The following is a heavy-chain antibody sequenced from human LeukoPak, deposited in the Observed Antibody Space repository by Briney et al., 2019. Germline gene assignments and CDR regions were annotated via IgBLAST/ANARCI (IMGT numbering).Heavy chain of an antibody. D-gene: IGHD1-26*01. J-gene: IGHJ6*04. CDR1: GFTFSAAG. Sequence: GGSLRLSCVASGFTFSAAGMHWVRQAPGKGLEWVAFIRIDGSSTCYADSVKGRFTISRDNSESKLFLQMNSLRAEDSAVYFCAKDRVGPKHYLDVWGKGTTVTVSS. CDR3: AKDRVGPKHYLDV. CDR2: IRIDGSST. V-gene: IGHV3-30*02.